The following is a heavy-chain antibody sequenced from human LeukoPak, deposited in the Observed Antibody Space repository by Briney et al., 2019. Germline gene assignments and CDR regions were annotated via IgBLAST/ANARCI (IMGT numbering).Heavy chain of an antibody. V-gene: IGHV4-39*01. J-gene: IGHJ5*02. CDR3: ARGGRSAIPFDP. D-gene: IGHD2-21*01. CDR2: MYYSGST. CDR1: GGSINSSGYY. Sequence: SETLSLTCTVSGGSINSSGYYWAWIRQPPGKGLEWIGSMYYSGSTYYNPSLKSRVTISVDTSKNRFSLKLSSVTAADTAVYYCARGGRSAIPFDPWGQGTLATVSS.